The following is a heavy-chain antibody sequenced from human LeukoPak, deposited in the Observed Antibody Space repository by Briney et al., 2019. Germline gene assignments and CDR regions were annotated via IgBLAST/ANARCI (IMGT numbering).Heavy chain of an antibody. CDR2: IYYSGSA. D-gene: IGHD3-10*01. Sequence: SETLSLTCTVSGASISRYFWSWIRQPPGKGLEWIGYIYYSGSAKYNPSLKSRVTISVDTSKNQFSLKLTSVTAADTAVYYCARGFGDWGLSWFDPWGQGTLVTVSS. J-gene: IGHJ5*02. CDR3: ARGFGDWGLSWFDP. CDR1: GASISRYF. V-gene: IGHV4-59*01.